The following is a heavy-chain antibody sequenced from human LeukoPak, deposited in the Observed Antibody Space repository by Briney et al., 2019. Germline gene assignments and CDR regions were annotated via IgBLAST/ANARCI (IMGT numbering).Heavy chain of an antibody. CDR1: GFTFSDYY. Sequence: GGSLRLSCAASGFTFSDYYMSWIRQAPGKGLEWVSYISSSGSTIYYADSVKGRFAISRDNAKNSLYLQMNSLRAEDTAVYYCARDNDYAWGSYRNIPSFDYWGQGTLVTVSS. J-gene: IGHJ4*02. CDR2: ISSSGSTI. V-gene: IGHV3-11*01. D-gene: IGHD3-16*02. CDR3: ARDNDYAWGSYRNIPSFDY.